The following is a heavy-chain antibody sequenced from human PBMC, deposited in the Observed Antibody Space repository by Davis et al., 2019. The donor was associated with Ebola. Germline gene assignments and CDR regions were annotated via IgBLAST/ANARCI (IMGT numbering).Heavy chain of an antibody. CDR3: ARGPEMLYHDGNAFYD. CDR2: IAFDGNNE. D-gene: IGHD3-16*01. Sequence: GESLKISCAASGFIFSNYAMQWVRQAPGGGLEWVAVIAFDGNNEYYADSVKGRFTISRDDSKNIVNLQMNSLRAGDTAVYYCARGPEMLYHDGNAFYDWGQGTLVTVSS. V-gene: IGHV3-30*14. CDR1: GFIFSNYA. J-gene: IGHJ4*02.